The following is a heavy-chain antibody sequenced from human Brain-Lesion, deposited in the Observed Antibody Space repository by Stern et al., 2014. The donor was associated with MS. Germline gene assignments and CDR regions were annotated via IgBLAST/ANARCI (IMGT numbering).Heavy chain of an antibody. Sequence: VQLVHSGAEVTKPGAALRISCQGSGYSFTSDWISWGRQMPGKGLEWWGRIDPSDSNPNYSPSFQGHVTISADKPINTAFLDWRSLKASDTAMYYCARHMGEGLSIDYWGQGTLVTVSS. CDR3: ARHMGEGLSIDY. D-gene: IGHD3-16*01. V-gene: IGHV5-10-1*03. CDR2: IDPSDSNP. CDR1: GYSFTSDW. J-gene: IGHJ4*02.